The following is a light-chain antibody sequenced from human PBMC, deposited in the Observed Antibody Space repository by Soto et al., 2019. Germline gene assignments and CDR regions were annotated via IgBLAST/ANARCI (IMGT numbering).Light chain of an antibody. J-gene: IGLJ2*01. V-gene: IGLV2-14*01. CDR2: DVS. CDR3: SSYTSSSLGV. CDR1: SSDVGGYNY. Sequence: QSALTQPGSVSGSPGQSITISCTGTSSDVGGYNYVSWYQQHPGKAPKLMIYDVSNRPSGVSNRFSGSKSGNTASLTISGLQAEDEADYYCSSYTSSSLGVFGGGTKLTVL.